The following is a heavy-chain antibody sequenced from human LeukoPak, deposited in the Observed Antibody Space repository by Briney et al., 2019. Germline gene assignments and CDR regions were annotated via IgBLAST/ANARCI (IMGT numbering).Heavy chain of an antibody. J-gene: IGHJ6*02. CDR2: ISGSGGST. V-gene: IGHV3-23*01. CDR3: AKRIIWLRNWYYYYYGMDV. CDR1: GFTFSSYA. D-gene: IGHD5-12*01. Sequence: GGSLRLSCAASGFTFSSYAMSWVRQAPGKGLEWGSAISGSGGSTYYADSVKGRFTISRDNSKNTLYLQMNSLRAEDTAVYYCAKRIIWLRNWYYYYYGMDVWGQGTTVTVSS.